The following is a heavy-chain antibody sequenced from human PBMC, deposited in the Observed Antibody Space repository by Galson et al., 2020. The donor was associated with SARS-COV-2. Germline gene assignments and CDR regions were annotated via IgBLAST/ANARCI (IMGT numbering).Heavy chain of an antibody. J-gene: IGHJ6*02. CDR3: ARDRVACSSTSCYSYYYYYGMDV. D-gene: IGHD2-2*01. CDR2: IYTSGST. V-gene: IGHV4-61*02. CDR1: GASIRSAGYS. Sequence: SQTLSLTCTVSGASIRSAGYSWTWIRQPAGKGLEWIGRIYTSGSTNYNPSLQSRVTISVDTSKNQFSLKMSSVTAADAAVYYCARDRVACSSTSCYSYYYYYGMDVWGQGTTVTVSS.